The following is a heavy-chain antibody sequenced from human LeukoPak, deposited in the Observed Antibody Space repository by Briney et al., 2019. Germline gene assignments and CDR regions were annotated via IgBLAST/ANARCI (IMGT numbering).Heavy chain of an antibody. Sequence: GRSLRLSCAASGFTFSSYAMHWVRQAPGKGLEWVAVISYDGSNKYYADSVKGRFTISRDNSKNTLYLQMNSLRAEDTAVYYCAKTRGYCSGGSCYSDYWGQGTLVTVSS. CDR2: ISYDGSNK. J-gene: IGHJ4*02. D-gene: IGHD2-15*01. CDR1: GFTFSSYA. V-gene: IGHV3-30-3*02. CDR3: AKTRGYCSGGSCYSDY.